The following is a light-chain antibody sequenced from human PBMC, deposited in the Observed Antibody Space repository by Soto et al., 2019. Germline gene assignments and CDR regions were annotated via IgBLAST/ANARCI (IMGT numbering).Light chain of an antibody. CDR2: GPS. CDR1: QSVSSSY. Sequence: EIVLTQSPGTLSLSPGERATLSCRASQSVSSSYLAWYQQKPGQSPRLLIYGPSSRATGIPARFSGSGSGTDFTLTISRLEPEDFAVYYCHQYDSSPLTFGGGTKVEIK. V-gene: IGKV3-20*01. CDR3: HQYDSSPLT. J-gene: IGKJ4*01.